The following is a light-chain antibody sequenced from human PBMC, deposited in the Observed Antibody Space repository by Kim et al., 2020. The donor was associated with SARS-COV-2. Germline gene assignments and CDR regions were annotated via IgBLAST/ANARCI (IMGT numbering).Light chain of an antibody. CDR1: SSDVGSYNL. CDR2: EVS. Sequence: SFTISCTGTSSDVGSYNLVSWYQQHPGEAPKLMIYEVSKRPSGVSNRFSGSKSGNTASLTISGLQAEDEADYYCCSYTGSSTYVFGTGTKVTVL. V-gene: IGLV2-23*02. CDR3: CSYTGSSTYV. J-gene: IGLJ1*01.